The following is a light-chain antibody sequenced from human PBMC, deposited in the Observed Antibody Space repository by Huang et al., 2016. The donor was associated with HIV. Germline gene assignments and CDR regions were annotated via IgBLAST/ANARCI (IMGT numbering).Light chain of an antibody. V-gene: IGKV1-39*01. CDR3: HQSFSTLWT. CDR1: QIISNY. Sequence: DIQMTQSPSSLSASVGDRVTITCRASQIISNYLNWYQQKPGQAPKLLIYAASTWQSGVPSRFSGSGSGTDFTLVISSLQPEDFATYYCHQSFSTLWTFGQGTKVEIK. J-gene: IGKJ1*01. CDR2: AAS.